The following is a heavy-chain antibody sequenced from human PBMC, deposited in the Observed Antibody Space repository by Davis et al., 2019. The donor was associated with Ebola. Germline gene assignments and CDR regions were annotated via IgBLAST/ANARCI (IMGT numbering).Heavy chain of an antibody. CDR3: ARGLDLTSDYGGNSMGLSYFDY. J-gene: IGHJ4*02. D-gene: IGHD4-23*01. Sequence: PSETLSLTCTVSGGSVSSGSYYWSWIRQPAGKGLEWIGRIYTSGSTNYNPSLKSRVTMSVDTSKNQFSLKLSSVTAADTAVYYCARGLDLTSDYGGNSMGLSYFDYWGQGTLVTVSS. V-gene: IGHV4-61*02. CDR1: GGSVSSGSYY. CDR2: IYTSGST.